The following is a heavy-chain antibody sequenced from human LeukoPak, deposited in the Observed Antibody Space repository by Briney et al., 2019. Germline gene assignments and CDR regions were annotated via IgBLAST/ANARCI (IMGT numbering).Heavy chain of an antibody. CDR3: ATSTIVQSYYYGLDV. CDR2: INSDGSSI. V-gene: IGHV3-74*01. Sequence: GGSLRLSCAASGFTFSSYWMHWVRQDSGKGLVWVSRINSDGSSIGYADSVKGRFTISRDNAKNTLYLQMNSLRAEDTAVYYCATSTIVQSYYYGLDVWGQGTTVTVSS. J-gene: IGHJ6*02. D-gene: IGHD2-8*01. CDR1: GFTFSSYW.